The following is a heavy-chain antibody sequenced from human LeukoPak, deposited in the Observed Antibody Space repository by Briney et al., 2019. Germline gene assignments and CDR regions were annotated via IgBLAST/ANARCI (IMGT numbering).Heavy chain of an antibody. V-gene: IGHV1-69*04. Sequence: SVKVSCKASGGTFIRYAISWVRQAPGQGLEWMGRIIPFIGIVNYAQKFQGRVTITADKSTSTAYMELSSLRSEDTAVYYCARVPRGYTPNANYYYYGMDVWGQGTTVTVPS. CDR1: GGTFIRYA. CDR2: IIPFIGIV. CDR3: ARVPRGYTPNANYYYYGMDV. D-gene: IGHD5-12*01. J-gene: IGHJ6*02.